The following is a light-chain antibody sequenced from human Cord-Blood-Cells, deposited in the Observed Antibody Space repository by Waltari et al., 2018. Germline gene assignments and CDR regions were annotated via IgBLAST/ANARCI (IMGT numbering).Light chain of an antibody. V-gene: IGLV2-11*01. J-gene: IGLJ3*02. CDR1: SSDVGGYNY. Sequence: QSALTQPASVSGSPGQSITISCTATSSDVGGYNYVPWYQQHPGKAPKLMIYDVSKRPSGVPDRFSGSKSGNTASLTISGLQAEDEADYYCCSYAGSYTWVFGGGTKLTVL. CDR2: DVS. CDR3: CSYAGSYTWV.